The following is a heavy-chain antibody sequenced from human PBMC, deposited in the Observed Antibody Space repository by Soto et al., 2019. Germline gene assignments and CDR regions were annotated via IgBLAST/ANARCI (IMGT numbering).Heavy chain of an antibody. CDR2: IKRDGSVK. J-gene: IGHJ4*02. Sequence: GGSLRLSCAASGITFSDYWMTWVRQAPGKGLEWLANIKRDGSVKYYVDSVKGRFTISRDNSKNSLYLQMNNLRAEDTAIYYCETRPPGERYFGVLDFWSQGTLVTVSS. CDR3: ETRPPGERYFGVLDF. V-gene: IGHV3-7*02. D-gene: IGHD3-3*01. CDR1: GITFSDYW.